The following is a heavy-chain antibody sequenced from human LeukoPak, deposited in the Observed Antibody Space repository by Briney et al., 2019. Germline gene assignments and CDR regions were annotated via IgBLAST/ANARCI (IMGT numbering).Heavy chain of an antibody. D-gene: IGHD1-26*01. J-gene: IGHJ4*02. CDR1: GFRFSDYW. Sequence: PGGSLRLSCVASGFRFSDYWMSWVRQPPGKGLEWVANIEHDGGEKYYVDSVKGRFTISRDNAQNSMYLQMSSLSVDDTAVYYCASGVWEFIHWGPGTLVTVSS. V-gene: IGHV3-7*01. CDR2: IEHDGGEK. CDR3: ASGVWEFIH.